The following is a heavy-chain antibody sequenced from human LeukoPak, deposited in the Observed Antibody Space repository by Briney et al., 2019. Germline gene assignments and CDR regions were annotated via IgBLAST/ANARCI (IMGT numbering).Heavy chain of an antibody. V-gene: IGHV3-30*02. CDR1: GFTFSSYG. CDR3: ARVIGQWELDY. CDR2: IRYDGSKI. D-gene: IGHD1-26*01. Sequence: PGGSLRLSCAASGFTFSSYGMHWVRQAPGKGLEWVAFIRYDGSKIHYADSVKGRFTISRDNAKNSLYLQMNSLRAEDTAVYYCARVIGQWELDYWGQGTLVTVSS. J-gene: IGHJ4*02.